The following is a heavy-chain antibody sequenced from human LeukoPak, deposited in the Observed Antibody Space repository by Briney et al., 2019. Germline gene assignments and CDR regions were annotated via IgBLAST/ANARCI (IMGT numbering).Heavy chain of an antibody. Sequence: GGSLRLSCAASGFTFDDYAMHWVRQAPGKGLEWVSLISGGGGSTYYAESVKGRFTISRDNNKNSLYLQLNSLRTEDTGFYYCAKDLGPSGAAWFDPWGQGTLVTVSS. D-gene: IGHD2-15*01. V-gene: IGHV3-43*02. J-gene: IGHJ5*02. CDR1: GFTFDDYA. CDR2: ISGGGGST. CDR3: AKDLGPSGAAWFDP.